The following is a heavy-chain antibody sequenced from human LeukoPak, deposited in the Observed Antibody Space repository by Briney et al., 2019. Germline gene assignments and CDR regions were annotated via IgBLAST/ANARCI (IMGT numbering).Heavy chain of an antibody. CDR1: GFTLSSYA. V-gene: IGHV3-30-3*01. D-gene: IGHD3-22*01. J-gene: IGHJ3*02. Sequence: GGSLRLTCAASGFTLSSYAMHGVRQAPGKGLEWVAVISYDGSNKYYADSVKGRFTSSRDNSKNTLYLQMSSLRAEDRAVYYCARGGDYDSSGSLGIGAFDIWGQGTMVTVSS. CDR2: ISYDGSNK. CDR3: ARGGDYDSSGSLGIGAFDI.